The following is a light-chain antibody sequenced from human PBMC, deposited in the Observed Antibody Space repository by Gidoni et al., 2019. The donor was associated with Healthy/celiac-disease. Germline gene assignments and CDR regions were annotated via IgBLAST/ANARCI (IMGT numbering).Light chain of an antibody. CDR1: QSISSW. V-gene: IGKV1-5*03. J-gene: IGKJ1*01. CDR2: KAS. CDR3: QQYNTYSRT. Sequence: DIQMTQSPSTLSASVGDRVTITCRASQSISSWLAWYQQKPGKAPKLLSYKASSLESGVPSRFSAIASCTEFTLTISNLQPDDFATYYCQQYNTYSRTFGQGTKVEIK.